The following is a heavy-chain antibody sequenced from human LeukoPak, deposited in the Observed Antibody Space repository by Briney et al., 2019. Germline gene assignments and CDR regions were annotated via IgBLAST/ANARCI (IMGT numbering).Heavy chain of an antibody. CDR1: GFTFSSYA. D-gene: IGHD3-10*01. CDR2: ISSSSSTI. CDR3: ARNSGSYKMSPVY. J-gene: IGHJ4*02. V-gene: IGHV3-48*01. Sequence: GGSLRLSCAASGFTFSSYAMSWVRQAPGKGLEWVSYISSSSSTIYYADSVKGRFTISRDNAKNSLYLQMNSLRAEDTAVYYCARNSGSYKMSPVYWGQGTLSPSPQ.